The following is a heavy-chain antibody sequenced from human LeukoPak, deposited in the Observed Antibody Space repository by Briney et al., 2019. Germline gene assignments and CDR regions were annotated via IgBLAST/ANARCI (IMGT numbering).Heavy chain of an antibody. V-gene: IGHV3-23*01. CDR2: ISGSGGST. D-gene: IGHD4-23*01. J-gene: IGHJ4*02. CDR1: GFTFSSYA. CDR3: ATDSGLRDYGGNPDDY. Sequence: SGGSLRLSCAASGFTFSSYAMSWVRQAPGKGLEWVSAISGSGGSTYYADSVKGRFTISRDNSKNTLYLQMNSLRAEDTAVYYCATDSGLRDYGGNPDDYWGQGTLVTVSS.